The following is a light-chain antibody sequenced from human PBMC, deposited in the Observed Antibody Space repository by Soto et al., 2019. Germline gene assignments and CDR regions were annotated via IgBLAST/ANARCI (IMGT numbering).Light chain of an antibody. CDR1: QSVSSSY. J-gene: IGKJ5*01. Sequence: EIVLTQSPGTLSLSPGERATLSCRASQSVSSSYLAWYQQKPGQAPRLLIYGASSRATGIPDRFSGSGSGTRFTLTISRLEPEDFAVYYCQQYGSSPSGVTFGQGTRLEIK. V-gene: IGKV3-20*01. CDR2: GAS. CDR3: QQYGSSPSGVT.